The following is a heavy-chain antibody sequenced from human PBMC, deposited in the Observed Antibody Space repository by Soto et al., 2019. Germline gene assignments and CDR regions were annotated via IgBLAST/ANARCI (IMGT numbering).Heavy chain of an antibody. CDR3: ATANPSNTHTKGGYDWFAP. Sequence: EVQLLESGGVLVQPGESLRLSCAATGFTFRDFAMTWVRQAPGKGLEWVSTSTGSGVGMPYADSVKGLFTISRDKSKNTSYLEMNSLRAADRAVYRCATANPSNTHTKGGYDWFAPWGQGTLVTVSS. J-gene: IGHJ5*02. CDR1: GFTFRDFA. CDR2: STGSGVGM. V-gene: IGHV3-23*01. D-gene: IGHD1-1*01.